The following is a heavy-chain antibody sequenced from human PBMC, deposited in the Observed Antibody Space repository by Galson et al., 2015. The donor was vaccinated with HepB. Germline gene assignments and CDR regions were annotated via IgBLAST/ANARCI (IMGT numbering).Heavy chain of an antibody. CDR3: ARLPNIAAAGQGAFDI. D-gene: IGHD6-13*01. J-gene: IGHJ3*02. Sequence: QSGAEVKKPGESLKISCKGSGYSFTSYWIGWVRQMPGKGLEWMGIIYPGDSDTRYSPSFQGQVTISADKSISTAYLQWSSLKASDTAMYYCARLPNIAAAGQGAFDIWGQGTMVTVSS. CDR1: GYSFTSYW. CDR2: IYPGDSDT. V-gene: IGHV5-51*03.